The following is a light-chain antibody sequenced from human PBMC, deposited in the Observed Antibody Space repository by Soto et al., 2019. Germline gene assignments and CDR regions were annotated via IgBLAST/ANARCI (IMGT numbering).Light chain of an antibody. Sequence: EVVMTQSPATLSVSPGERATLSCRASQSVSSNLAWYQQKPGQAHRLLIYGTSTRATGIPARFSGSGSGTEFTLTISSLQSEDFAVYYCQQYNNWWTFGQGTKVAIK. CDR3: QQYNNWWT. V-gene: IGKV3-15*01. CDR1: QSVSSN. CDR2: GTS. J-gene: IGKJ1*01.